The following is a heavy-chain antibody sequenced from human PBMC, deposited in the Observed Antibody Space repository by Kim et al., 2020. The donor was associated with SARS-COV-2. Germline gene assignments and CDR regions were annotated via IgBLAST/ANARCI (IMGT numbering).Heavy chain of an antibody. Sequence: GGSLRLSCAASGFTFGDYAMSWVRQAAGKGLEWVSSISSNGGLIAYADSVKGRFTISRDNAKNSLYLQMNSLRPEDTALYYCAVSWTSYYYYIDVWGKGTTVTVSS. V-gene: IGHV3-9*01. CDR2: ISSNGGLI. D-gene: IGHD2-2*01. CDR3: AVSWTSYYYYIDV. J-gene: IGHJ6*03. CDR1: GFTFGDYA.